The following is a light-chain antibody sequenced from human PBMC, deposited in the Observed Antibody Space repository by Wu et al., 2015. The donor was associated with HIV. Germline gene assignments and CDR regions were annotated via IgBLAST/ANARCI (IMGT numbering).Light chain of an antibody. Sequence: ESVLMQSPDTLSLSPGERATLSCRASQSVTSRYLAWYQQKPGQAPRLLIYDASIRATGIPDRFRGSGSGTDFTLTISRLEPEDFAVYYCQQYGSSTLWTFGQGTKVEIK. CDR2: DAS. CDR3: QQYGSSTLWT. V-gene: IGKV3-20*01. CDR1: QSVTSRY. J-gene: IGKJ1*01.